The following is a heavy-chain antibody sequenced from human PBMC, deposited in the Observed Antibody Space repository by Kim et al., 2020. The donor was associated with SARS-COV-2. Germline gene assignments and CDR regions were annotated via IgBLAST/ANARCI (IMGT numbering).Heavy chain of an antibody. Sequence: GGSLRLSCAASGVTFSSYAMSWVCPAPGKGLEWVSAISGSGGSTYYADSVKGRFTISRDNSKNTLYLQMNSLRAEDTAVYYCAKDMLWFGESRGFDYWGQGTLVTVSS. CDR1: GVTFSSYA. V-gene: IGHV3-23*01. J-gene: IGHJ4*02. D-gene: IGHD3-10*01. CDR2: ISGSGGST. CDR3: AKDMLWFGESRGFDY.